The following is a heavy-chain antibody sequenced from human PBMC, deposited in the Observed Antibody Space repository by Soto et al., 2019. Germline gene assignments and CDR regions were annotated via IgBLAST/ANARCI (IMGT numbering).Heavy chain of an antibody. CDR2: IHWDDDK. V-gene: IGHV2-5*02. CDR1: GFSLSTSGVS. CDR3: ARRVCEGFDC. J-gene: IGHJ4*02. Sequence: QITLKESGPTLVKPTQTLTLTCTFSGFSLSTSGVSVGWIRQPPGKALECLALIHWDDDKRYSTSLKSRLTITKDTAKNQVVLTMTNMDPVDTATYYCARRVCEGFDCWGQGTLVTVSS.